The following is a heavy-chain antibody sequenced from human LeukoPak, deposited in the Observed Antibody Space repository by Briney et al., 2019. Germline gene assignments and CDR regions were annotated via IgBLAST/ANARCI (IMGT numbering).Heavy chain of an antibody. Sequence: GGSLRLSGAASGFTVSSSYMSWFRQAPGKGLEWVSIISSAGTTYYADSVKGRFTISRDNSKNTVYLQVNSLRDEDTAVYYCARDLEAANTYYFDYWGQGTMVTVSS. CDR1: GFTVSSSY. D-gene: IGHD6-13*01. J-gene: IGHJ4*02. CDR2: ISSAGTT. CDR3: ARDLEAANTYYFDY. V-gene: IGHV3-66*01.